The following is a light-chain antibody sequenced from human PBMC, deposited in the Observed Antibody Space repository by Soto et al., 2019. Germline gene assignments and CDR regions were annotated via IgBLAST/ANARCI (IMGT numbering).Light chain of an antibody. CDR2: DAS. CDR3: QQRSNWPPT. CDR1: QSVSSY. V-gene: IGKV3-11*01. J-gene: IGKJ1*01. Sequence: EIVLKQSPATLSLSPGDRATLSCRASQSVSSYLVWYQQKPGQAPRLLIYDASDRATGIPARFSGSGSRTDFTLTISTLEPEDFALYYCQQRSNWPPTFGQGTKVEIK.